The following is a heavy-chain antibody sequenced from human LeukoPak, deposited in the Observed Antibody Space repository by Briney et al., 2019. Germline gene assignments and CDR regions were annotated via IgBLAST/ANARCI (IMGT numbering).Heavy chain of an antibody. CDR1: GGSISSSSYY. CDR3: AREEDIAAAGTDAFDI. D-gene: IGHD6-13*01. CDR2: IYYSGST. V-gene: IGHV4-39*07. Sequence: PSETLSLTCTVSGGSISSSSYYWGWIRRPPGKGLEWIGSIYYSGSTYYNPSLKSRVTISVDTSKNQFSLKLSSVTAADTAVYYCAREEDIAAAGTDAFDIWGQGTMVTVSS. J-gene: IGHJ3*02.